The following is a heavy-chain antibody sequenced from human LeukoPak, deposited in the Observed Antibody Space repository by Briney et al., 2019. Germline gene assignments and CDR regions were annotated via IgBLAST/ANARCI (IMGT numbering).Heavy chain of an antibody. D-gene: IGHD5-18*01. CDR2: ISWNSGSI. CDR1: GFTFDDYA. CDR3: AKDSFGYSYGYFDY. J-gene: IGHJ4*02. Sequence: SGGSLRLSGAASGFTFDDYAMPWVRQAPGKDLEWFSGISWNSGSIGYADSVKGRFTISRDNAKNSLYLQMNSLRAEDTALYYCAKDSFGYSYGYFDYWGQGTLVTISS. V-gene: IGHV3-9*01.